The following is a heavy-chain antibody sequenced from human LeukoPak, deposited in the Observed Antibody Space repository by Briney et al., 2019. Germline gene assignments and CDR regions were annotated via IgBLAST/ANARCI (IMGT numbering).Heavy chain of an antibody. Sequence: GGSLRLSCAASGFTFSSYRMNWVRPAPGKGLEWVSSISSNSSYIYHPDSVKGRFTISRENAKQSLYLQMNSLRAEDTAVYYCARFYCSSTSCFSFDIWGQGTMVTVSS. D-gene: IGHD2-2*01. CDR1: GFTFSSYR. V-gene: IGHV3-21*01. CDR3: ARFYCSSTSCFSFDI. CDR2: ISSNSSYI. J-gene: IGHJ3*02.